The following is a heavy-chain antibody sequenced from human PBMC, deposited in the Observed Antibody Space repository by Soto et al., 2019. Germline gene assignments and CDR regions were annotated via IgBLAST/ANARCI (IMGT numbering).Heavy chain of an antibody. CDR3: ARAFHCSSTSCYANSSYYYMDV. CDR2: IGTAGDT. V-gene: IGHV3-13*01. CDR1: GFTFSSYD. Sequence: GGSLRLSCAASGFTFSSYDMHWVRQATGKGLEWVSAIGTAGDTYYPGSVKGRFTISRENAKNSLYLQMNSLRAGDTAVYYCARAFHCSSTSCYANSSYYYMDVWGKGTTVTVSS. J-gene: IGHJ6*03. D-gene: IGHD2-2*01.